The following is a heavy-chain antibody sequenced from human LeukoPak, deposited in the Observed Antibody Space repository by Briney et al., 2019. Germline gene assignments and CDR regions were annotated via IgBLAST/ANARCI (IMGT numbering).Heavy chain of an antibody. CDR1: GFTFSSYG. D-gene: IGHD4-23*01. J-gene: IGHJ4*02. Sequence: PGGSLRLSCAASGFTFSSYGMHWVRQAPGKGLEWVAVMWYDGSNKYYADSLKGRFTISRDNSKNTLYLQMNSLRAEDTAVYYCARDGGFDYWGQGTLVTVSS. CDR2: MWYDGSNK. CDR3: ARDGGFDY. V-gene: IGHV3-33*01.